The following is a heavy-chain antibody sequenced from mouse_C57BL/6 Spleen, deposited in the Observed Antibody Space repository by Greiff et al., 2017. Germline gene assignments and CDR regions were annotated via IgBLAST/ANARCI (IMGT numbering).Heavy chain of an antibody. CDR3: ARGAAYLNYFDY. Sequence: EVQLQESGGGLVQPGGSLKLSCAASGFTFSDYGMAWVRQAPRKGPEWVAFISNLAYSIYYADTVTGRFTISRENAKNTLYLEMSSLRSEDTAMYYCARGAAYLNYFDYWGQGTTLTVSS. CDR1: GFTFSDYG. D-gene: IGHD2-10*01. V-gene: IGHV5-15*01. J-gene: IGHJ2*01. CDR2: ISNLAYSI.